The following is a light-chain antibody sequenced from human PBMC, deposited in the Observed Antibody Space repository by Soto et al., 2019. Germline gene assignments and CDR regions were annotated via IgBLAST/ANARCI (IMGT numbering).Light chain of an antibody. J-gene: IGKJ1*01. CDR3: QQYDSPPRT. Sequence: EIVLTQSPGTLSLSPGERATLSCRASQSVNSNYLAWYQQKPGQGPRVLMYGASSRATGIPDRFSGSGSGTDFTLTISSLEPEDFAVYYCQQYDSPPRTFGQGTNVEIK. CDR2: GAS. V-gene: IGKV3-20*01. CDR1: QSVNSNY.